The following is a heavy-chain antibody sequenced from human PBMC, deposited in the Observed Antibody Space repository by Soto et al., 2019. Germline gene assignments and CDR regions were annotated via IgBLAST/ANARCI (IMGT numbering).Heavy chain of an antibody. J-gene: IGHJ4*02. Sequence: GGSLRLSCAPSGFTFSSYGMHWVRQAPGKGLEWVAVIWHDGTNKYYADSVKGRFTISRDNSKNTLYLQMNSLRAEDTAVYYCARDLGQWPLSYFDYWGQGTLVTVSS. CDR1: GFTFSSYG. D-gene: IGHD6-19*01. CDR3: ARDLGQWPLSYFDY. CDR2: IWHDGTNK. V-gene: IGHV3-33*01.